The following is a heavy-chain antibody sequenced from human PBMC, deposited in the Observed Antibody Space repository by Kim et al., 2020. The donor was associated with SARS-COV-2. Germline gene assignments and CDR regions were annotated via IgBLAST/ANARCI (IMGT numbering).Heavy chain of an antibody. Sequence: GGSLRLSCAASGFTFSSYGMHWVRQAPGKGLEWVAVIWYDGSNKYYADSVKGRFTISRDNSKNTLYLQMNSLRAEDTAVYYCAKVLSRRGSGYGMDVWGQGTTVTVSS. CDR1: GFTFSSYG. CDR3: AKVLSRRGSGYGMDV. V-gene: IGHV3-33*06. J-gene: IGHJ6*02. CDR2: IWYDGSNK. D-gene: IGHD3-10*01.